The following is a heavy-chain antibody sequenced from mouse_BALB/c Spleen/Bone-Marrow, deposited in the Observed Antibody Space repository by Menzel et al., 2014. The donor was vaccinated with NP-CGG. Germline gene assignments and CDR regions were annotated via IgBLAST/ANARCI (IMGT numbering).Heavy chain of an antibody. Sequence: VQLQQSGPSLVKPSQTLSLTCSVTGDSITSSYWNWIRKFPGNKLEYMEYISYSGNAYYNPSLKSRISLTRDTSKNQYYLQLNSVTTEDTATYFCARGNGYHFDYWGQGTTPTVSS. CDR1: GDSITSSY. CDR2: ISYSGNA. J-gene: IGHJ2*01. CDR3: ARGNGYHFDY. V-gene: IGHV3-8*02. D-gene: IGHD1-2*01.